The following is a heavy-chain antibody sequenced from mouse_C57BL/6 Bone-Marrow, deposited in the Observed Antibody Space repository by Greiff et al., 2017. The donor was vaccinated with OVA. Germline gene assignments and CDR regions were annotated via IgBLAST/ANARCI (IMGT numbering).Heavy chain of an antibody. CDR2: IDPETGGT. CDR3: TRGDTTVGDY. D-gene: IGHD1-1*01. CDR1: GYTFTDYE. J-gene: IGHJ2*01. V-gene: IGHV1-15*01. Sequence: VQLQRSGAELVRPGASVTLSCKASGYTFTDYEMHWVKQTPVHGLEWIGAIDPETGGTAYNQKFKGKAILTADKSSSTAYMELRSLTSEDSAVYYCTRGDTTVGDYWGQGTTLTVSS.